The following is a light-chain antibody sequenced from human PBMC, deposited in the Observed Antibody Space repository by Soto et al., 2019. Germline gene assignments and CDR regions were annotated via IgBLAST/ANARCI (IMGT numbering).Light chain of an antibody. Sequence: DIQMTQSPSAMSASVGDRVTITCRASQGISKYLAWFQQKPGKVPKRLIYGASSLQSGVPSRFSGSGSGTEFTFTISSLQPEDFATYYCLQHHSFQLTFGGGTKVDIK. V-gene: IGKV1-17*03. CDR3: LQHHSFQLT. J-gene: IGKJ4*01. CDR2: GAS. CDR1: QGISKY.